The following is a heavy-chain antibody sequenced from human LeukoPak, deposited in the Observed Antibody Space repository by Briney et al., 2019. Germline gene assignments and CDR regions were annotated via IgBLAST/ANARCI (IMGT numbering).Heavy chain of an antibody. CDR1: GGSISSGSYY. J-gene: IGHJ6*03. V-gene: IGHV4-61*02. Sequence: SETLSLTCTVSGGSISSGSYYWRWLRQPAGKGLEWIGRIYTSGSTNYNPSLKSRVTISVDTSKNQFSLKLSSVTAADTAVYYCARSRSVYYYYYYMDVWGKGTTVTVSS. CDR2: IYTSGST. CDR3: ARSRSVYYYYYYMDV.